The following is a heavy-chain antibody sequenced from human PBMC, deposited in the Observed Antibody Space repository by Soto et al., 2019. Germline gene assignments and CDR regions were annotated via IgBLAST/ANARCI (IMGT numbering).Heavy chain of an antibody. D-gene: IGHD5-12*01. V-gene: IGHV4-61*08. Sequence: SETPSLTCTVSGGSIGSGDYYWSWIRQPPGKGLEWIGYIYYSGSTNYNPSLKSRVTISVDTSKNQFSLKLSSVTAADTAVYYCASSHSGYDDFDYWGQGTLVTVS. CDR1: GGSIGSGDYY. CDR2: IYYSGST. CDR3: ASSHSGYDDFDY. J-gene: IGHJ4*02.